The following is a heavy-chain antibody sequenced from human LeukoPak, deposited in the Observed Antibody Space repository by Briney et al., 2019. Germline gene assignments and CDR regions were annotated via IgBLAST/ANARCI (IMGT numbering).Heavy chain of an antibody. V-gene: IGHV3-15*01. J-gene: IGHJ4*02. CDR1: GFTFTDAW. Sequence: GGSLRLSCAASGFTFTDAWMGWVRQAPGKGLEWVGRIKSKGSGGTTDYAAPVKGRFAISRDDSKHTLYLQMNSLQSEDTAVYYCTWDTSGWYVFSFWGQGTLVTVSS. D-gene: IGHD6-19*01. CDR3: TWDTSGWYVFSF. CDR2: IKSKGSGGTT.